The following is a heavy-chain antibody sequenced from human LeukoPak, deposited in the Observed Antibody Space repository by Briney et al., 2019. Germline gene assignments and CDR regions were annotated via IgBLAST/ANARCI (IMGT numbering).Heavy chain of an antibody. CDR2: INHSGST. D-gene: IGHD1-1*01. J-gene: IGHJ5*02. Sequence: SETLSLTCAVYGGSFSGYYWSWIRQPPGKGLEWIGEINHSGSTNYNPSLKSRVTISVDTSKNQFSLKLSSVTAADTAVYYCASNAGTTGWFDPWGQGTLVPVSS. V-gene: IGHV4-34*01. CDR3: ASNAGTTGWFDP. CDR1: GGSFSGYY.